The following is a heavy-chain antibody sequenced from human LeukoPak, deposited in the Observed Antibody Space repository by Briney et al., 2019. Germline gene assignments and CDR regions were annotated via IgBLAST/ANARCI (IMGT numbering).Heavy chain of an antibody. CDR3: ASTVEAAAGHAPYYYYYYMDV. J-gene: IGHJ6*03. Sequence: GGSLRLSCAASGFTFSNYWMHWVRQAPGKGLVWVSRINSDGINTSYADSVKGRFTISRDNAKNTLNLQMNSLRAEDTAVYYCASTVEAAAGHAPYYYYYYMDVWGKGTTVTVSS. V-gene: IGHV3-74*01. CDR1: GFTFSNYW. D-gene: IGHD6-13*01. CDR2: INSDGINT.